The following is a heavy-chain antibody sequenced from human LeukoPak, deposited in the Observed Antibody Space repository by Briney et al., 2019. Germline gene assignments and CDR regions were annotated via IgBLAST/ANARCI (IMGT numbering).Heavy chain of an antibody. CDR1: GYTFTSYD. J-gene: IGHJ4*02. CDR3: ARELLWFGESNFDY. CDR2: MNPNSGNT. D-gene: IGHD3-10*01. V-gene: IGHV1-8*03. Sequence: PGASVKVSCKASGYTFTSYDINWVRQATGQRLEWMGWMNPNSGNTGYAQKFQGRVTITRNTSISTAYMELSSLRSEDTAVYYCARELLWFGESNFDYWGQGTLVTVSS.